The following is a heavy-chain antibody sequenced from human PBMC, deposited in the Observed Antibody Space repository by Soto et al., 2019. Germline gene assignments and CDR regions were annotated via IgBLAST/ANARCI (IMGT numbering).Heavy chain of an antibody. CDR2: IYSGGST. J-gene: IGHJ3*02. CDR3: ARDGAVRMTTVTPDAFDI. CDR1: GFTVSSNY. V-gene: IGHV3-66*01. Sequence: GGSLRLSCAASGFTVSSNYMSWVRQAPGKGLEWVSVIYSGGSTYYADSVKGRFTISRDNSKNTLYLQMNSLRAEDTAVYYCARDGAVRMTTVTPDAFDIWGQGTMVTVSS. D-gene: IGHD4-17*01.